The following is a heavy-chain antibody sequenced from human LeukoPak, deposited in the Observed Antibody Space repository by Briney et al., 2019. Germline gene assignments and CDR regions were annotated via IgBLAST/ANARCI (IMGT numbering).Heavy chain of an antibody. Sequence: PGGSLRLSCAASGFTFSSYSMNWVRQAPGKGLEWVSYISSSSSAIYYADSVEGRFTISRDNAKNSLYLQMNSLRAEDTSVYYCARVVASSGYPVDYWGQGTLVTVSS. CDR2: ISSSSSAI. J-gene: IGHJ4*02. V-gene: IGHV3-48*01. CDR3: ARVVASSGYPVDY. CDR1: GFTFSSYS. D-gene: IGHD3-3*01.